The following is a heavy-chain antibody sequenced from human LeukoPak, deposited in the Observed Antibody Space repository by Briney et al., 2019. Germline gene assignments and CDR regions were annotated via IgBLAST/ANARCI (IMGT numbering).Heavy chain of an antibody. CDR3: ARGFRLVGATKVPAFDI. Sequence: ASVKVSCKASGGTFSSYAISWVRQAPGQGLEWMGGIIPIFGTANYAQKFQGRVTITADKSTSTAYMELSSLRSEDTAVYYCARGFRLVGATKVPAFDIWGQGTMVTVSS. CDR2: IIPIFGTA. CDR1: GGTFSSYA. J-gene: IGHJ3*02. D-gene: IGHD1-26*01. V-gene: IGHV1-69*06.